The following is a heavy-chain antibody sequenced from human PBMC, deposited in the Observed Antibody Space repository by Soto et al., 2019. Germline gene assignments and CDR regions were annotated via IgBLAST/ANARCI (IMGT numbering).Heavy chain of an antibody. CDR1: GFTFDDYA. D-gene: IGHD3-10*01. J-gene: IGHJ6*02. CDR3: AKDKERFGEAGVGYYGMDV. V-gene: IGHV3-9*01. CDR2: ISWNSGGI. Sequence: EVQLVESGGGLVQPGRSLRLSCAASGFTFDDYAMHWVRQAPGKGLEWVSGISWNSGGIAYADSVKGRFTISRDNAKTSLYLHMSSLRSQDTELYYCAKDKERFGEAGVGYYGMDVWGRGTTVTVSS.